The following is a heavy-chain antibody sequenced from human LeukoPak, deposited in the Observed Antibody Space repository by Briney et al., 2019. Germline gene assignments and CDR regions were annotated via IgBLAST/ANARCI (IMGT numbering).Heavy chain of an antibody. CDR2: IHSDGSST. V-gene: IGHV3-74*01. CDR1: GFTFINYW. J-gene: IGHJ4*01. Sequence: TGGSLRLSCAASGFTFINYWMHWVRQAPGKGLVWVSRIHSDGSSTTYADSVKGRFTVSRDNAKNTLYLQMNSLRADDTAVYYCVRDPWMASTPLDYWGHGTLVIVSS. CDR3: VRDPWMASTPLDY. D-gene: IGHD5-24*01.